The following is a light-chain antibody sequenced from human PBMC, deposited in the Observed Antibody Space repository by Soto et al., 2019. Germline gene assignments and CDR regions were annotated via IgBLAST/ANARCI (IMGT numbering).Light chain of an antibody. CDR3: QPYNIYPLT. Sequence: DIQMTQSPSTLSASVGDRVTITCRASQRIGSWLAWCQQKPGKAPKFLIYKASTLESGVPSRYSDSGSGTEVTLTINNFELADFATCYFQPYNIYPLTFGGGTNVEIK. CDR1: QRIGSW. CDR2: KAS. J-gene: IGKJ4*01. V-gene: IGKV1-5*03.